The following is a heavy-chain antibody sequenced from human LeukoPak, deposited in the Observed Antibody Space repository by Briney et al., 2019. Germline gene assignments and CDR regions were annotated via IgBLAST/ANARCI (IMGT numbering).Heavy chain of an antibody. CDR2: MNPNSGNT. V-gene: IGHV1-8*01. Sequence: ASVKVSCKASGYTFTSYDIKWVRQATGQGLEWMGWMNPNSGNTGYAQKFQGRVTMTRNTSISTAYMELSSLRSEDTAVYYCARAEGGCTNGVCYHYYYYYMDVWGKGTTVTVSS. D-gene: IGHD2-8*01. J-gene: IGHJ6*03. CDR3: ARAEGGCTNGVCYHYYYYYMDV. CDR1: GYTFTSYD.